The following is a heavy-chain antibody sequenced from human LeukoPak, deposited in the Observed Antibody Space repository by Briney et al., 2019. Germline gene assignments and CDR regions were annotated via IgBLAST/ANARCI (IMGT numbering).Heavy chain of an antibody. CDR1: GFTFSSYA. CDR2: ISYDGSNK. Sequence: PGGSLRLSCAASGFTFSSYAMHWVRQAPGKGLEWVAVISYDGSNKYYADSVKGRFTISRDNSKNTPYLQMNSLRAEDTAVYYCARGGVTAAYFDYWGQGTLVTVSS. V-gene: IGHV3-30-3*01. CDR3: ARGGVTAAYFDY. J-gene: IGHJ4*02. D-gene: IGHD2-21*02.